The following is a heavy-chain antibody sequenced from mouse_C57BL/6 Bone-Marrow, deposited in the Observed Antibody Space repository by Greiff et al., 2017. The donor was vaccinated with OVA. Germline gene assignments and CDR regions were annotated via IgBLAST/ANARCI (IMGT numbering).Heavy chain of an antibody. CDR2: ISYDGSN. J-gene: IGHJ1*03. CDR3: AREDDGYPLWYFDV. Sequence: EVKLVESGPGLVKPSQSLSLTCSVTGYSITSGYYWNWIRQFPGNKLEWMGYISYDGSNNYNPSLKNRISITRDTSKNQFFLKLNSVTTEDTATYYCAREDDGYPLWYFDVWGTGTTVTVSS. D-gene: IGHD2-3*01. V-gene: IGHV3-6*01. CDR1: GYSITSGYY.